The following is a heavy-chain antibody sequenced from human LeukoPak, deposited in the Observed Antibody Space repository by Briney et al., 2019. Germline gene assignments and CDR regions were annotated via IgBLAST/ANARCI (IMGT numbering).Heavy chain of an antibody. J-gene: IGHJ6*02. CDR1: GFTFSSYS. D-gene: IGHD6-19*01. V-gene: IGHV3-21*01. Sequence: PGGSLRLSCAASGFTFSSYSMNWVRQAPGKGLEWVSSISSSSSYIYYADSVKGRFTISRDNAKNSLYLRMNSLRAEDTAVYYCARDSLLQWPSYYYGMDVWGQGTTVTVSS. CDR3: ARDSLLQWPSYYYGMDV. CDR2: ISSSSSYI.